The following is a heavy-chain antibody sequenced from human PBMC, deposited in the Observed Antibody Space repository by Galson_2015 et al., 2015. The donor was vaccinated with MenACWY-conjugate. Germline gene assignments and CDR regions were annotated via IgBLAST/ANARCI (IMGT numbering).Heavy chain of an antibody. D-gene: IGHD5-24*01. J-gene: IGHJ4*02. CDR1: GFTFSHYA. CDR3: AMRDASNSFDY. CDR2: VYDRRDTT. Sequence: SLRLSCAASGFTFSHYAMIWVRQAPGKGLVWVSIVYDRRDTTDYADSVKGRFTVSRDNSKSSLYLQMHSLRVEDSAVYYCAMRDASNSFDYWGQGILVTVSS. V-gene: IGHV3-23*01.